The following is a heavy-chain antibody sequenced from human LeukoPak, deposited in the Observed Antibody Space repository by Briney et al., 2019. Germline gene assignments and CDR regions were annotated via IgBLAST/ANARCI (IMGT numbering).Heavy chain of an antibody. CDR2: IYSSGST. J-gene: IGHJ4*02. CDR3: VREYIGAAYFDY. D-gene: IGHD6-13*01. CDR1: GGSISTNF. V-gene: IGHV4-4*07. Sequence: PSETLSLTCTVSGGSISTNFWSWVRQPAGKGLEWIGRIYSSGSTNDNPSLRSRVTMSVDTSKNQFSLKLSSVTAADTAVYYCVREYIGAAYFDYWGQGTPVTVSS.